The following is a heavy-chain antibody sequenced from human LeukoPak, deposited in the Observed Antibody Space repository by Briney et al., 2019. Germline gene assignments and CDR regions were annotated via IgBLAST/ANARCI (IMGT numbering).Heavy chain of an antibody. J-gene: IGHJ4*02. V-gene: IGHV5-51*01. D-gene: IGHD1-14*01. Sequence: GESLKISCKGSRYRFDDFWVGWARQVPAKGLEWMGVIHTADSETRYSPTFQGQVIISADKSLNTAHLQWSSLTASDTAIYYCARRMRRNRNSNLWSFDYWGQGTLVSVSS. CDR2: IHTADSET. CDR3: ARRMRRNRNSNLWSFDY. CDR1: RYRFDDFW.